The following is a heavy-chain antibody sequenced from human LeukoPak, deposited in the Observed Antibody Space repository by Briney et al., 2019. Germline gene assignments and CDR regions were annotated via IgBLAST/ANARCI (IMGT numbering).Heavy chain of an antibody. CDR2: IYYSGST. CDR1: GGSISSSSYY. J-gene: IGHJ4*02. CDR3: ASGALGELLTY. V-gene: IGHV4-39*01. D-gene: IGHD1-26*01. Sequence: PSETLSLTCTVSGGSISSSSYYWGWIRQPPGKGLEWIGSIYYSGSTYYNPSLKSRVTISVDTSKNQFSLKLSSVTAADTAVYYCASGALGELLTYWGQGTLVTVSS.